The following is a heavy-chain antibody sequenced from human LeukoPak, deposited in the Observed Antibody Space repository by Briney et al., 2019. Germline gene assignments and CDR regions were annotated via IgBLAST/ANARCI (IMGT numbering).Heavy chain of an antibody. CDR3: ARGPSGYHNT. J-gene: IGHJ4*02. D-gene: IGHD5-12*01. CDR1: GFTFSTFA. CDR2: IFPSGGEI. Sequence: GGSLRLSCAASGFTFSTFAMIWVRQPPGKGLEWVSSIFPSGGEIHYADSVRGRFTISRDNSKSTLSLQMNSLRAEDTAVYYCARGPSGYHNTGGQGTLVTVSS. V-gene: IGHV3-23*01.